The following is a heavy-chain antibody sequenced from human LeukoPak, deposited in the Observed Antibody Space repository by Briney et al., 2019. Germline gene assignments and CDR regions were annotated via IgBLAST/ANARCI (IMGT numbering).Heavy chain of an antibody. J-gene: IGHJ4*02. D-gene: IGHD3-22*01. CDR1: GFIFSRFS. CDR2: ISSSSSYI. Sequence: GGSLRLSCAASGFIFSRFSMNRVRQAPGKGLEWVSSISSSSSYIQYEDSVKGQFTISRDNAKDSLYLQMNTLRAEDTAVYYCATRITTTVDWGQGALVTVSS. CDR3: ATRITTTVD. V-gene: IGHV3-21*01.